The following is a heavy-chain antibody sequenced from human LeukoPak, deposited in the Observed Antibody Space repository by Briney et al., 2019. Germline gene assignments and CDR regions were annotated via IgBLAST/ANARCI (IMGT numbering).Heavy chain of an antibody. V-gene: IGHV3-48*01. D-gene: IGHD3-3*01. CDR2: VSAASHGI. J-gene: IGHJ4*02. CDR3: ARGEWHQDGIGYNRFDN. CDR1: GFTFTVYS. Sequence: GGSLRLSCAASGFTFTVYSMTWVRQAPGKGLEWISHVSAASHGIYYADSVKGRFTVSRDNAKNSVFLLLTSLRPEDTAVYYCARGEWHQDGIGYNRFDNWGQGALVTVSS.